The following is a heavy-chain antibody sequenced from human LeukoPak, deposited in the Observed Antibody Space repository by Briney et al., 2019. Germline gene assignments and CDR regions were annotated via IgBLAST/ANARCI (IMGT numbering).Heavy chain of an antibody. CDR1: GFTFSSYA. CDR2: ISGSGGST. V-gene: IGHV3-23*01. D-gene: IGHD6-19*01. CDR3: AKDLAVAGDYYMDV. Sequence: PGGSLRLSCAASGFTFSSYAMNWVRQGPGKGLEWVSAISGSGGSTYYADSVKGRFTISRDNSKNTLYLQMNSLRAENTAVYHCAKDLAVAGDYYMDVWGKGTTVTVS. J-gene: IGHJ6*03.